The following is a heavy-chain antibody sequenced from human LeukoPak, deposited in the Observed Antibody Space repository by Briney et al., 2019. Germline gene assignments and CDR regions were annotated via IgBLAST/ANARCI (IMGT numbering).Heavy chain of an antibody. D-gene: IGHD4-17*01. CDR1: GGSSSGYY. CDR2: INHSGST. CDR3: ARGTMTTVTYYFDY. Sequence: SETLSLTCAVYGGSSSGYYWSWIRQPPGKELEWIGEINHSGSTNYNPSLKSRVTISVDTSKNQFSLKLSSVTAADTAVYYCARGTMTTVTYYFDYWGQGTLVTVSS. V-gene: IGHV4-34*01. J-gene: IGHJ4*02.